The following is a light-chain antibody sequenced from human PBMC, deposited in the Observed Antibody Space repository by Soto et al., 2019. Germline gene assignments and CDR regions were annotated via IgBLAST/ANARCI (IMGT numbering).Light chain of an antibody. CDR2: KAS. Sequence: DIQMTQSPSSLSASVGDRVTIACRASQSIRRWLAWYQQKPGKAPKLLIYKASTLKGGVPSRFSGSGSGTEFTLTISSLQPDDFATYYCQHYNSYSEAFGQGTKVDIK. CDR3: QHYNSYSEA. CDR1: QSIRRW. V-gene: IGKV1-5*03. J-gene: IGKJ1*01.